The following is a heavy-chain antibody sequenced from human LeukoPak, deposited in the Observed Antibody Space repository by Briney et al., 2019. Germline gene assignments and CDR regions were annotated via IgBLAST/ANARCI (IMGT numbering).Heavy chain of an antibody. CDR3: ATGVDYGDYAGLPDY. D-gene: IGHD4-17*01. CDR2: FDPEDGET. V-gene: IGHV1-24*01. CDR1: GYTLTELS. Sequence: ASVKVSCKVSGYTLTELSMHWVRQAPGKGLEWMGGFDPEDGETIYAQKFQGRVTMTEDTSTDTAYMELSSLRSEDTAVYYCATGVDYGDYAGLPDYWGQGTLVTVSS. J-gene: IGHJ4*02.